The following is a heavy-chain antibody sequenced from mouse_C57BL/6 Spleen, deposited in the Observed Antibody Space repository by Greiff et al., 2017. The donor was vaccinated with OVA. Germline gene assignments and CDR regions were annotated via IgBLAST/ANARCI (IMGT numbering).Heavy chain of an antibody. CDR3: ARSLYDYDGYYYAMDY. V-gene: IGHV7-3*01. J-gene: IGHJ4*01. CDR1: GFTFTDYY. D-gene: IGHD2-4*01. Sequence: EVQRVESGGGLVQPGGSLSLSCAASGFTFTDYYMSWVRQPPGKALEWLGFIRNKANGYTTEYSASVKGRFTISRDNSQSILYLQMNALRAEDSATYYCARSLYDYDGYYYAMDYWGQGTSVTVSS. CDR2: IRNKANGYTT.